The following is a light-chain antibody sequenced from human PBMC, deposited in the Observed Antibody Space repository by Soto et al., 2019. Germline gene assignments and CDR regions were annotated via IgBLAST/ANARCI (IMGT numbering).Light chain of an antibody. V-gene: IGKV3-11*01. Sequence: EIVLTQSPATLSLSPGERATLSCRASQSVSSYLAWYQQKPGQTPRLLIYDASNRATGIPARFSGSGSGTDFTLTIGSLEPEDFAVYYCQQRSSWPRTFGQRAKLEI. CDR3: QQRSSWPRT. CDR2: DAS. CDR1: QSVSSY. J-gene: IGKJ2*01.